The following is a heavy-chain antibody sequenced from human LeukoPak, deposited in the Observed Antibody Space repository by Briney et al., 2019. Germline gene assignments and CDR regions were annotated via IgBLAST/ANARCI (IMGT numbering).Heavy chain of an antibody. CDR1: GGSISSYY. CDR3: ARSPYSYYYYYMDV. D-gene: IGHD2-21*01. CDR2: IYYSGST. J-gene: IGHJ6*03. Sequence: SETPSLTCTVSGGSISSYYWSWIRQPPGKGLEWIGYIYYSGSTNYNPSLKSRVTISVDTSKNQFSLKLSSVTAADTAVYYCARSPYSYYYYYMDVWGKGTTVTVSS. V-gene: IGHV4-59*01.